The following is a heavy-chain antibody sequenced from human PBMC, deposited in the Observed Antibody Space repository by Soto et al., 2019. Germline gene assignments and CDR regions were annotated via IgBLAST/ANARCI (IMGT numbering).Heavy chain of an antibody. CDR2: IYYSGST. CDR1: GGSISSYY. Sequence: SETLSLTCTVSGGSISSYYWSWIRQPPGKGLEWIGYIYYSGSTNYNPSLKSRITISGDTSKNQFSLKLSSVTAADTAVYYCARGVEYYGSGTAYYYYYMDVWGKGTTVTVSS. D-gene: IGHD3-10*01. J-gene: IGHJ6*03. V-gene: IGHV4-59*01. CDR3: ARGVEYYGSGTAYYYYYMDV.